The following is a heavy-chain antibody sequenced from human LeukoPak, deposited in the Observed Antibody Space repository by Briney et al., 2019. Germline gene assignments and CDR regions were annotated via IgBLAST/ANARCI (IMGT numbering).Heavy chain of an antibody. Sequence: PGGSLRLSCAASGFTFSSYAMSWVRQAPGKGLEWVSAISGSGGSTYYADSVKGRFTISRDNSKNTLYLQMNSLRAEDTAVYYCARARFKVSDFDYWGQGTLVTVSS. D-gene: IGHD2/OR15-2a*01. V-gene: IGHV3-23*01. CDR2: ISGSGGST. CDR3: ARARFKVSDFDY. CDR1: GFTFSSYA. J-gene: IGHJ4*02.